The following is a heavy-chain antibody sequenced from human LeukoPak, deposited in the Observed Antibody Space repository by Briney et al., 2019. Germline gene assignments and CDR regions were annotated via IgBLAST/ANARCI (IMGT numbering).Heavy chain of an antibody. D-gene: IGHD6-13*01. CDR3: ARVYSSSWSKDYYYYYMDV. CDR1: GGSISSSGYY. V-gene: IGHV4-39*07. CDR2: MYYSGST. Sequence: PSETLSLTCTVSGGSISSSGYYWGWIRQPPGKGLEWIGSMYYSGSTYYNPSLKSRVTISVDTSKNQFSLKLSSVTAADTAVYYCARVYSSSWSKDYYYYYMDVWGKGTTVTISS. J-gene: IGHJ6*03.